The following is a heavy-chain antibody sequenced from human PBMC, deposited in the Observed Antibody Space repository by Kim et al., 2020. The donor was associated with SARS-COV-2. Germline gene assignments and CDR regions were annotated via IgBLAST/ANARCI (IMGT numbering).Heavy chain of an antibody. Sequence: GGSLRLSCAASGFTFDDYAMHWVRQAPGKGLEWVSGISWNSGSIGYADSVKGRFTISRDNAKNSLYLQMNSLRAEDTALYYCAKGFHDYVWGSSDYWGQGTLVTVSS. V-gene: IGHV3-9*01. D-gene: IGHD3-16*01. CDR1: GFTFDDYA. CDR2: ISWNSGSI. J-gene: IGHJ4*02. CDR3: AKGFHDYVWGSSDY.